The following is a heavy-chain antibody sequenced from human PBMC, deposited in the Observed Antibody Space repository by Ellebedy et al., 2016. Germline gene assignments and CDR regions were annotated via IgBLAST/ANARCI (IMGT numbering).Heavy chain of an antibody. CDR2: IIPIFGTA. CDR1: GGTFSSYA. V-gene: IGHV1-69*13. Sequence: SVKVSXXASGGTFSSYAISWVRQAPGQGLEWMGGIIPIFGTANYAQKFQGRVTITADESTSTAYMELSSLRSEDTAVYYCARAGGVVPAATDYYYYYMDVWGKGTTVTVSS. D-gene: IGHD2-2*01. CDR3: ARAGGVVPAATDYYYYYMDV. J-gene: IGHJ6*03.